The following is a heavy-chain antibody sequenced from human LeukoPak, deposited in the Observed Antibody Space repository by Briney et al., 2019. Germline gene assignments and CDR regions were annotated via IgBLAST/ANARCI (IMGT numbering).Heavy chain of an antibody. CDR2: IYYSGST. J-gene: IGHJ6*03. CDR3: ARGYGDPTYYYYYYMDV. V-gene: IGHV4-59*01. Sequence: PSETLSLTCTVSGGSISSYYWSWIRQPPGKGLEWIGYIYYSGSTNYNPSLKSRVTISVDTSKNQFSLKLSSVTAADTAVYYCARGYGDPTYYYYYYMDVWGKGTTVTISS. CDR1: GGSISSYY. D-gene: IGHD4-17*01.